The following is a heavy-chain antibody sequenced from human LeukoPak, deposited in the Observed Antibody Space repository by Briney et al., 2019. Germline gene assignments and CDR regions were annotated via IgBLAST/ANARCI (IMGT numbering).Heavy chain of an antibody. CDR1: GFTFSDYY. V-gene: IGHV3-11*01. CDR3: ARDSTGTYIVGAEDAFDI. D-gene: IGHD1-26*01. Sequence: PGGSLRLSCAASGFTFSDYYMSWIRQAPGKGLEWVSYISSSGSTIYYADSVKGRFTISRDNAKNSLYLQMNSLRAEDTAVYYCARDSTGTYIVGAEDAFDIWGQGTMVTVSS. J-gene: IGHJ3*02. CDR2: ISSSGSTI.